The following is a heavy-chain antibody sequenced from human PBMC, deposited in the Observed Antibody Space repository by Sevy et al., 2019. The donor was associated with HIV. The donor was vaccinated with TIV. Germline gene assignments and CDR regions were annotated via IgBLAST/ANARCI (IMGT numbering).Heavy chain of an antibody. CDR1: GFTFSAYV. V-gene: IGHV3-21*01. Sequence: GGSLRLSCAASGFTFSAYVMNWVRQGPGKGLEWVSSISSSGRYIYYTDSVQGRCTISSDNAEESLYRQMNNLRAEDTAVYYCARDALSGTSAYWGQGTLVTISS. CDR3: ARDALSGTSAY. D-gene: IGHD1-7*01. J-gene: IGHJ4*02. CDR2: ISSSGRYI.